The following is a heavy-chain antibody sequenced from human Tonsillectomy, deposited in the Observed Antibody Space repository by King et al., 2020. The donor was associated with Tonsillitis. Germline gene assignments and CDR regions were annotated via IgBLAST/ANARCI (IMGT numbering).Heavy chain of an antibody. CDR1: GYTFTNYD. J-gene: IGHJ4*02. D-gene: IGHD1-26*01. Sequence: QLVQSGAEVKKPGASVKVSCEASGYTFTNYDINWVRQAPGQGLEWMGWMNPNSGNAGYAQKFQGRVTMTRNTSISTAYLELSSLRSEDTAVYYCARVSWVGADDYWGQGTLVTVSS. CDR3: ARVSWVGADDY. V-gene: IGHV1-8*01. CDR2: MNPNSGNA.